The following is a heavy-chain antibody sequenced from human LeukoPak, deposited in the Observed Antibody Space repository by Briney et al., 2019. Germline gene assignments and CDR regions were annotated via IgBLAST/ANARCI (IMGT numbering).Heavy chain of an antibody. V-gene: IGHV4-4*07. CDR2: VYSSGST. J-gene: IGHJ4*02. Sequence: SETLSLTCTVSSGSISSYYWNWIRQPAGKCLECIGRVYSSGSTNYNPPLKSRVTMSVDTSKNQFSLRLSSVTAADTAVYYCAREDTSRYYLGFDYWGQGTLVTVSS. CDR3: AREDTSRYYLGFDY. CDR1: SGSISSYY. D-gene: IGHD3-22*01.